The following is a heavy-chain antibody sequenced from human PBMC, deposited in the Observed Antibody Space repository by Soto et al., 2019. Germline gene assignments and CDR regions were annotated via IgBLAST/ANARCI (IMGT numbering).Heavy chain of an antibody. D-gene: IGHD2-21*02. CDR2: INPSGGST. J-gene: IGHJ3*02. CDR1: GYTFTSYY. CDR3: ARDNVDIVVVTATYAFDI. V-gene: IGHV1-46*01. Sequence: GASVKVSCKASGYTFTSYYMHWVRQAPRQGLEWMGIINPSGGSTSYAQKFQGRVTMTRDTSTSTVYMELSSLRSEDTAVYYCARDNVDIVVVTATYAFDIWGQGTMVTVSS.